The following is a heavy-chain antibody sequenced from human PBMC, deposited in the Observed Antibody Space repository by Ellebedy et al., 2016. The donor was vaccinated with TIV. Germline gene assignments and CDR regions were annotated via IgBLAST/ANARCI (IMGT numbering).Heavy chain of an antibody. CDR3: ARGFVGDGDYFYYFDY. CDR2: ISGSGGST. V-gene: IGHV3-23*01. Sequence: GESLKISCAASGFTFSSYAMSWVRQAPGKGLEWVSAISGSGGSTYYADSVKGRFTISRDNSKNTLYLQMNSLRAEDTAVYYCARGFVGDGDYFYYFDYWGQGTLVTVSS. CDR1: GFTFSSYA. D-gene: IGHD4-17*01. J-gene: IGHJ4*02.